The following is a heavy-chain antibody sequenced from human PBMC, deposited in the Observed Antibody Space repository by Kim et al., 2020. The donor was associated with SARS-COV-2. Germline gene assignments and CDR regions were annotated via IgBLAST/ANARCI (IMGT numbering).Heavy chain of an antibody. V-gene: IGHV1-18*01. CDR3: ARGARDYGDPRGRNWFDP. D-gene: IGHD4-17*01. J-gene: IGHJ5*02. CDR2: ISAYNGNT. Sequence: ASVKVSCKASGYTFTSYGISWVRQAPGQGLEWMGWISAYNGNTNYAQKLQGRVTMTTDTSTSTAYMELRSLRSDDTAVYYCARGARDYGDPRGRNWFDPWGQGTLVTVSS. CDR1: GYTFTSYG.